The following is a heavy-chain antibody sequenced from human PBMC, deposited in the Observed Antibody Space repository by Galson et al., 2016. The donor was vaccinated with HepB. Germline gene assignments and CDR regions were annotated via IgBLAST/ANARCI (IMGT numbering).Heavy chain of an antibody. J-gene: IGHJ4*02. CDR3: AKDQDGDKPMVFYF. V-gene: IGHV3-23*01. CDR1: GFTFSSYS. D-gene: IGHD5-18*01. CDR2: ISGSGGTT. Sequence: SLRLSCAASGFTFSSYSMSWVRQAPGKGLEWVSGISGSGGTTYYADSVKGRFTISRENPQKTMFLQMDSLRDEDMAIYYCAKDQDGDKPMVFYFWGQGTLVIVSS.